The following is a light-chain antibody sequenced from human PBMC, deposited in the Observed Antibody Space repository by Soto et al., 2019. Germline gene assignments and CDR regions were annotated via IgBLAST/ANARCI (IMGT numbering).Light chain of an antibody. CDR2: DAS. Sequence: EIVLTQSPGTLSLSPGESATLSCRASQSVNSNYLAWYQQKLGRAPRLLIYDASSRAPGIPDRFSGSGSGTDFTLTISRLEPEDFALYYCHQYGSSPQAFGQGTNLEI. J-gene: IGKJ2*01. V-gene: IGKV3-20*01. CDR3: HQYGSSPQA. CDR1: QSVNSNY.